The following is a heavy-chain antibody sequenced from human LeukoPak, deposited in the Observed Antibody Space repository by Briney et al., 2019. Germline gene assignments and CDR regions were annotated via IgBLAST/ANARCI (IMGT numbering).Heavy chain of an antibody. CDR3: ARDRRNPYGMDV. Sequence: PGRSLRLSCAASGFTVSSKYMSWVRQAPGKGLEWVSVIYSGGSTYYADSVKGRFTISRDNSKNTLYLQMNSLRAEDTAVYYCARDRRNPYGMDVWGQGTTVTVSS. J-gene: IGHJ6*02. V-gene: IGHV3-66*02. CDR1: GFTVSSKY. CDR2: IYSGGST.